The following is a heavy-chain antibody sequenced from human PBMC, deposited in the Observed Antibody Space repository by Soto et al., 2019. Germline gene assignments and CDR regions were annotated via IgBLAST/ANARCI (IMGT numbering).Heavy chain of an antibody. V-gene: IGHV2-26*01. CDR2: IFSNDEK. D-gene: IGHD6-13*01. Sequence: QVTLKESGPVLVKPTETLTLTCTVSGFSLSNARMGVSWIRQPPGKALEWLAHIFSNDEKSYSTSLKSRLTISKDTSKSQVVLTMTNMDPVDTTTYYCARISLGSSWYSAFDYWGQGTLVTVSS. J-gene: IGHJ4*02. CDR3: ARISLGSSWYSAFDY. CDR1: GFSLSNARMG.